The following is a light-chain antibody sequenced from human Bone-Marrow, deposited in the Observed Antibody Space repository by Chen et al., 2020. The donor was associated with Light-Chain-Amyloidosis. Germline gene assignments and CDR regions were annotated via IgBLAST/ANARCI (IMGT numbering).Light chain of an antibody. J-gene: IGKJ5*01. CDR2: GTS. CDR1: QSVPANY. V-gene: IGKV3-20*01. Sequence: EIVLTQSPGTLSLSPGERVTLSCRASQSVPANYLTWYQQKPGQAPRLLISGTSSRAAGIPDRFSGSGSGTDFTLTISRLEPGDFAVYYCQQSSSSPITFGQGTRLEIK. CDR3: QQSSSSPIT.